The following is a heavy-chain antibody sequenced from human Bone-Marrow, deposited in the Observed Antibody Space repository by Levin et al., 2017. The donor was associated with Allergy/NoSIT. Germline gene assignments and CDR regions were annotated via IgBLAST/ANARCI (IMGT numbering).Heavy chain of an antibody. Sequence: PSETLSLTCTVSGGSISSYYWSWIRQPPGKGLEWIGYIYYSGSTNYNPSLKSRVTISVDTSKNQFSLKLSSVTAADTAVYYCARTIMVRGVITPYYYYYMDVWGKGTTVTVSS. D-gene: IGHD3-10*01. CDR2: IYYSGST. CDR1: GGSISSYY. J-gene: IGHJ6*03. CDR3: ARTIMVRGVITPYYYYYMDV. V-gene: IGHV4-59*01.